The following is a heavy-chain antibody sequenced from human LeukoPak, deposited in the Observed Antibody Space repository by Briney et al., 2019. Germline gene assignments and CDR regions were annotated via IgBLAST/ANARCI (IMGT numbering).Heavy chain of an antibody. Sequence: SETLSLTCTVSGGSISSGSYYWSWIRQPAGKGLEWIGRIYTSGSTNYNPSLKSRVTISVDTSKNQFSLKLSSVTAADTAVYYCARDYVYGYSYGFYYCYMDVWGKGTTVTVSS. J-gene: IGHJ6*03. CDR3: ARDYVYGYSYGFYYCYMDV. D-gene: IGHD5-18*01. V-gene: IGHV4-61*02. CDR2: IYTSGST. CDR1: GGSISSGSYY.